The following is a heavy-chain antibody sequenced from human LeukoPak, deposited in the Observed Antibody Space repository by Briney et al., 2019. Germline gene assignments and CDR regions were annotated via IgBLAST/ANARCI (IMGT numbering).Heavy chain of an antibody. D-gene: IGHD3-22*01. Sequence: GASLKISFKGSGYRFTSYWIGWVRQMPGKGLEWMGIIYPGDSDTRYSPSFQGQVTISADKSISTAYLQWSSLKASDTAMYYCARQIDYYDSSAYGYWGQGTLVTVSS. J-gene: IGHJ4*02. V-gene: IGHV5-51*01. CDR2: IYPGDSDT. CDR3: ARQIDYYDSSAYGY. CDR1: GYRFTSYW.